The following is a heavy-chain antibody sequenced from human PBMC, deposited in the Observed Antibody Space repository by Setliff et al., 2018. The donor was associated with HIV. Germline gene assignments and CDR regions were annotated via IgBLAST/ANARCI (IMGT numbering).Heavy chain of an antibody. CDR2: IYYSGST. CDR1: GGAISSYS. J-gene: IGHJ5*02. CDR3: ARGYYNFWSGYVYWFDP. Sequence: PSETLSLTCTVSGGAISSYSWSWVRQPPGKGLEWIGYIYYSGSTNYNPSLTSRVTISVDTSKNQISLQLSSVAAADTAVYYCARGYYNFWSGYVYWFDPWGQGTLVTVSS. D-gene: IGHD3-3*01. V-gene: IGHV4-59*01.